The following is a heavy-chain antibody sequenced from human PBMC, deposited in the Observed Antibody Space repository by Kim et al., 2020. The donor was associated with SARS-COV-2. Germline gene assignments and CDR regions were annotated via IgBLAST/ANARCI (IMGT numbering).Heavy chain of an antibody. Sequence: GGSLRLFCAASGFTFDDYAMHWVRQAPGKGLEWVSGISWNSGSIGYADSVKGRFTISRDNAKNSLYLQMNSLRAEDTALYYCAKDSGWRVRGVIQGMDVWGQGTTVTVSS. CDR3: AKDSGWRVRGVIQGMDV. D-gene: IGHD3-10*01. CDR2: ISWNSGSI. J-gene: IGHJ6*02. V-gene: IGHV3-9*01. CDR1: GFTFDDYA.